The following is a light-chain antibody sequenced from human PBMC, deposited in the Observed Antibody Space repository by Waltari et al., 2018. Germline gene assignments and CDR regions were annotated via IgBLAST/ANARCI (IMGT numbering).Light chain of an antibody. CDR1: TSNIGNNY. J-gene: IGLJ2*01. CDR3: AALDDSLSGVV. Sequence: QSVLTQPPSASGTPGQSIAISCSGSTSNIGNNYVYWYQQFPGTAPKPLIYRNNQRPSGFPDRFSGSKSGPSASLAISGLQSEDEADYYCAALDDSLSGVVFGGGTKVTVL. V-gene: IGLV1-47*01. CDR2: RNN.